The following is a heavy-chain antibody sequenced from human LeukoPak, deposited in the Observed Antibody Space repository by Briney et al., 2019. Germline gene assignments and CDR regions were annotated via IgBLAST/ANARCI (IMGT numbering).Heavy chain of an antibody. CDR3: ARGEQQLVLYYYYMDV. CDR2: INPNSGGT. V-gene: IGHV1-2*02. Sequence: ASVKASCKASGYTFTGYYMHWVRQAPGQGLEWMGWINPNSGGTNYAQKFQGRVTMTRDTSISTAYMELSRPRSDDTAVYYCARGEQQLVLYYYYMDVWGKGTTVTVSS. J-gene: IGHJ6*03. D-gene: IGHD6-13*01. CDR1: GYTFTGYY.